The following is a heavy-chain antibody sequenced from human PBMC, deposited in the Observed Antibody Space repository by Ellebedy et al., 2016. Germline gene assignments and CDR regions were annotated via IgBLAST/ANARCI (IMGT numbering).Heavy chain of an antibody. D-gene: IGHD1-1*01. CDR1: GGSISSYY. V-gene: IGHV4-59*13. CDR2: SGST. Sequence: SETLSLTXTVSGGSISSYYWSWIRQPPGKGLEWIGYSGSTNYNPSLKSRVTISVDTSKNQFSLKLSSVTAADTAVYYCARDPFKTGLFDYWGQGTLVTVSS. CDR3: ARDPFKTGLFDY. J-gene: IGHJ4*02.